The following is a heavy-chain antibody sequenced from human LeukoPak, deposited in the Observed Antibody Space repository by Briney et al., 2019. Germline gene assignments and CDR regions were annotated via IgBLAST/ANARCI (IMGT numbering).Heavy chain of an antibody. CDR3: ARVRWRRRDGYNYGFDY. Sequence: EAPVKVSCKASGGTFSSYAISWVRQAPGQGLEWMGGIIPIFGTANYAQKFQGRVTITADESTSTAYMELSSLRSEDTAVYYCARVRWRRRDGYNYGFDYWGQGTLVTVSS. CDR1: GGTFSSYA. D-gene: IGHD5-24*01. CDR2: IIPIFGTA. J-gene: IGHJ4*02. V-gene: IGHV1-69*13.